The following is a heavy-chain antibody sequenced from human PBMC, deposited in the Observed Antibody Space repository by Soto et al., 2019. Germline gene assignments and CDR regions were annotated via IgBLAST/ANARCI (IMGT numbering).Heavy chain of an antibody. Sequence: GGSLRLSCAASGFTFSNAWMNWVRQAPGKGLEWVGRIKSKTDGGTTDYAAPVKGRFTISRDDSKNTLYLQMNSLKTEDTAVYYCTTDPTSAYYDSSGYFDYWGQGTLVTVSS. CDR2: IKSKTDGGTT. D-gene: IGHD3-22*01. CDR1: GFTFSNAW. J-gene: IGHJ4*02. V-gene: IGHV3-15*07. CDR3: TTDPTSAYYDSSGYFDY.